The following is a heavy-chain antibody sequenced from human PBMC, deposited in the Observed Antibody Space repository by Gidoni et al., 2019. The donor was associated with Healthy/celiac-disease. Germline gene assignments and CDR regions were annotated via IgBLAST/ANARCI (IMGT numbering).Heavy chain of an antibody. Sequence: EVQLLESGGGLVQPGGSLRLSCAASGFTFSRYAMRWVRQAPGKGLEWVSAISGSGGSTYYEDSVKGRVTISRDNSKNTLYLQMNSLRAEDTAVYYCAKSYCSSTSCYDPEGYWYFDLWGRGTLVTVSS. V-gene: IGHV3-23*01. CDR2: ISGSGGST. J-gene: IGHJ2*01. CDR1: GFTFSRYA. CDR3: AKSYCSSTSCYDPEGYWYFDL. D-gene: IGHD2-2*01.